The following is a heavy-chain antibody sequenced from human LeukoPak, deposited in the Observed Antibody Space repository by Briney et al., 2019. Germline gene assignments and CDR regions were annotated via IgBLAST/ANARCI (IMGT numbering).Heavy chain of an antibody. CDR3: ARHDSEKYCSTTSCFGGGFDP. V-gene: IGHV4-39*01. J-gene: IGHJ5*02. D-gene: IGHD2-2*01. CDR2: LYCSATT. CDR1: GGSITSFSYY. Sequence: SETLSLTRTVSGGSITSFSYYWGWIRQPPGKGLEWIGSLYCSATTYYNPSLKSRVTISADRSKNQFSLTLNSVTAADAGLYFCARHDSEKYCSTTSCFGGGFDPWGQGTMVIVSS.